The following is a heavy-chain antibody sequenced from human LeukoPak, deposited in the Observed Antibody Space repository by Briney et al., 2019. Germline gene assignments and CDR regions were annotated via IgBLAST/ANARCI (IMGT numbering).Heavy chain of an antibody. CDR3: AKAGGAVAGTYYFDY. J-gene: IGHJ4*02. V-gene: IGHV3-9*01. D-gene: IGHD6-19*01. CDR1: GFTFDDYA. CDR2: ISWNSGSI. Sequence: GGSLRLSCAASGFTFDDYAMHWVRQAPGKGLEWVSGISWNSGSIGYADSVKGRFTISRDNAKNSLYLQMNSLRAEDTALYYCAKAGGAVAGTYYFDYWGQGTLVTVSS.